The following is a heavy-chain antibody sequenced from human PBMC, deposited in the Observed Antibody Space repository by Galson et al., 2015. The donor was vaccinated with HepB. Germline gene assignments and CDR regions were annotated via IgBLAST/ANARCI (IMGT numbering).Heavy chain of an antibody. V-gene: IGHV4-39*07. D-gene: IGHD2-2*01. J-gene: IGHJ6*02. CDR1: GDSISSSSYY. Sequence: LSLTCTVSGDSISSSSYYWGWIRQPPGKGLEWIGSIYYSGSAYYNPSLKSRVTISVDTSKNQFSLKLRSVTAADTAVYYCARSQYCSSSSCYFRGAYGMDVWGQGTTVTVSS. CDR3: ARSQYCSSSSCYFRGAYGMDV. CDR2: IYYSGSA.